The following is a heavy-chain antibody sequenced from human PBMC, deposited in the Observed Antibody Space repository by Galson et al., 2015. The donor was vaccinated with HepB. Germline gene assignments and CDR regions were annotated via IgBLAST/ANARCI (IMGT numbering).Heavy chain of an antibody. V-gene: IGHV3-30*04. CDR2: ISYDGSNK. CDR1: GFTFSSYA. D-gene: IGHD3-3*01. Sequence: SLRLSCAASGFTFSSYAMHWVRQAPGKGLEWVAVISYDGSNKYYADSVRGRFTITRDNSKNTLYLQMNSLRAEDTAVYYCAKGRWSGYYYMDVWGKGTTVTVSS. J-gene: IGHJ6*03. CDR3: AKGRWSGYYYMDV.